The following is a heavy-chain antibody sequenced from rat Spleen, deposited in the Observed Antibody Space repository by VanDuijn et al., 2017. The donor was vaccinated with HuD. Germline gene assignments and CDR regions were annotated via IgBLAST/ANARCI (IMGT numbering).Heavy chain of an antibody. Sequence: EVQLVESGGGLVQPGRSLKLSCAASGFTFSGFPMAWVRQAPKKGLEWVASFSYNGGSTYYRDSVKGRFTISRDNAQSTLYLQMDSLRSEDTATYYCARAGYLRDWYFDFWGPGTMVTVSS. V-gene: IGHV5-7*01. CDR2: FSYNGGST. CDR1: GFTFSGFP. D-gene: IGHD2-2*01. CDR3: ARAGYLRDWYFDF. J-gene: IGHJ1*01.